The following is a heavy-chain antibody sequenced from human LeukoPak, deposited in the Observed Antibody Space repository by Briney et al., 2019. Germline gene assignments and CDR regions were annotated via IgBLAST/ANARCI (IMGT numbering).Heavy chain of an antibody. V-gene: IGHV4-39*07. Sequence: SETLSLTCTVSGASISSSGYLWGWIRQPPGKGLEWIGEIYHGRSTNFNPSLKSRVTMSVDKSKNQFSLNLSSVTAADTAVYYCARGEDHGSGTVHFEYWGQGTLVTVSS. J-gene: IGHJ4*02. D-gene: IGHD3-10*01. CDR2: IYHGRST. CDR3: ARGEDHGSGTVHFEY. CDR1: GASISSSGYL.